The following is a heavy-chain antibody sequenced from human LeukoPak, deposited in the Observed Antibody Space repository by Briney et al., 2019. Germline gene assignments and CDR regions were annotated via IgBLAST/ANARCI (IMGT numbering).Heavy chain of an antibody. V-gene: IGHV3-23*01. CDR2: ISGSGGST. CDR3: AKIGLLWFGELFPRGAFDI. Sequence: GGSLRLSCAASGFTFSSYAMSWVRQAPGKGLEWVSAISGSGGSTYYADSVKGRFTISRDNSKNTLYLQMNSLRAEDTAVYYCAKIGLLWFGELFPRGAFDIWGQGTMVTVSS. D-gene: IGHD3-10*01. CDR1: GFTFSSYA. J-gene: IGHJ3*02.